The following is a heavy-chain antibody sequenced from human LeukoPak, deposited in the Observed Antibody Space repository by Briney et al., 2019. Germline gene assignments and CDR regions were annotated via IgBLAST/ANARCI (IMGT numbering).Heavy chain of an antibody. J-gene: IGHJ4*02. Sequence: GRSLRLSCAASGFTFSSYAMSWVRQAPGKGLEWVSTINNSGTSTYYADSVKGRFTISKDNSKNTLYLQMNSLRAEDTAVYYCAIQSRLVAVDCWGQGTLVTVSS. CDR1: GFTFSSYA. CDR3: AIQSRLVAVDC. D-gene: IGHD5-12*01. V-gene: IGHV3-23*01. CDR2: INNSGTST.